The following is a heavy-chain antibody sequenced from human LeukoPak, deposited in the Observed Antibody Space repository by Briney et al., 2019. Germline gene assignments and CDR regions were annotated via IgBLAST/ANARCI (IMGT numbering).Heavy chain of an antibody. J-gene: IGHJ4*02. D-gene: IGHD2-15*01. CDR2: IYYSGST. CDR1: GGSISSSSYY. Sequence: SETLSLTCTVSGGSISSSSYYWGWIRQPPGKGLEWIGSIYYSGSTYYNPSLKSRVTISVDTPKNQFSLKLSSVTAADTAVYYCARLSPVVVVAATPYRDYWGQGTLVTVSS. V-gene: IGHV4-39*01. CDR3: ARLSPVVVVAATPYRDY.